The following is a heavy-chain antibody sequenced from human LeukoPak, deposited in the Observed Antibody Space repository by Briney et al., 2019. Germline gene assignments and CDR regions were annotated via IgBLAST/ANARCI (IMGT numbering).Heavy chain of an antibody. J-gene: IGHJ4*02. V-gene: IGHV3-23*01. Sequence: GGSLRLSCAASGFTFSSYGMRWVRQAPGKGLQWVSAISGSGGTTYYADSVKGRFAISRDNSRETLYLQMNSLRVNDTAVYYCATQSSSFNYWGQGTLVTVSS. CDR3: ATQSSSFNY. D-gene: IGHD2-2*01. CDR1: GFTFSSYG. CDR2: ISGSGGTT.